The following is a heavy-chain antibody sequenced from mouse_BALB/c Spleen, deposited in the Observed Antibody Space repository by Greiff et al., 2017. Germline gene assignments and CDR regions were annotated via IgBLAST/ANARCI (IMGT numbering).Heavy chain of an antibody. CDR2: ISSGGSYT. CDR3: ARRSMITPYFDY. J-gene: IGHJ2*01. V-gene: IGHV5-6*01. CDR1: GFTFSSYG. D-gene: IGHD2-4*01. Sequence: EVQVVESGGDLVKPGGSLKLSCAASGFTFSSYGMSWVRQTPDKRLEWVATISSGGSYTYYPDSVKGRFTISRDNAKNTLYLQMSSLKSEDTAMYYCARRSMITPYFDYWGQGTTLTVSS.